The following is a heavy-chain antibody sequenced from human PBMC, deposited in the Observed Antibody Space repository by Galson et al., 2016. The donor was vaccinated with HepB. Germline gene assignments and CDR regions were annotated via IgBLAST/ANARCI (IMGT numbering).Heavy chain of an antibody. V-gene: IGHV3-11*01. CDR2: IAGSGRPI. D-gene: IGHD3-16*01. J-gene: IGHJ4*02. CDR1: TFTFSDYY. Sequence: SLRLSCAASTFTFSDYYMSWIRQAPGRGLEWISYIAGSGRPIYYADSVKGRFTISRDNAKNSLYLKMNSLRAEDTAVYYCAGGGGFSVGAYFDSWGQGTLVTVSS. CDR3: AGGGGFSVGAYFDS.